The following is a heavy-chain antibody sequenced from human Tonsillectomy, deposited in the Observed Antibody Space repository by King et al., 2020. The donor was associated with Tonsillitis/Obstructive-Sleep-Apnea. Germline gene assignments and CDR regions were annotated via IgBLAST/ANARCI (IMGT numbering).Heavy chain of an antibody. CDR1: GGSISSYY. D-gene: IGHD6-6*01. CDR2: IYYSGST. Sequence: QLQESGPGLVKPSETLSLTCTVSGGSISSYYWSWIRQPPGKGLVWIGYIYYSGSTNYNPSLKSRVTISVDTSKNQFSLKLGSVTAADTAVYYCARDFEYSTPAGYYYYYMDVWGKGTTVTVSS. J-gene: IGHJ6*03. V-gene: IGHV4-59*01. CDR3: ARDFEYSTPAGYYYYYMDV.